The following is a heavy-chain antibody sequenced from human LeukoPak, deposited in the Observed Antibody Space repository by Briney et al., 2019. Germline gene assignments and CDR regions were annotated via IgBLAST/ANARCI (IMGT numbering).Heavy chain of an antibody. CDR1: GGTFSSYA. CDR3: ARATAPYYDFWSGYFDY. Sequence: ASVKVSCKASGGTFSSYAISWVRQATGQGLEWMGWMNPNSGNTGYAQKFQGRVTITRNTSISAAYMELSSLRSEDTAVYYCARATAPYYDFWSGYFDYWGQGTLVTVSS. V-gene: IGHV1-8*03. CDR2: MNPNSGNT. J-gene: IGHJ4*02. D-gene: IGHD3-3*01.